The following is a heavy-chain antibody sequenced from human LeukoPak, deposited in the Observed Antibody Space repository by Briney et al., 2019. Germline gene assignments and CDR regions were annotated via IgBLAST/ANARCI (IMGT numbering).Heavy chain of an antibody. CDR1: GFTFSSYG. J-gene: IGHJ4*02. V-gene: IGHV3-30*02. Sequence: GGSLRLSFAASGFTFSSYGMHWVRQAPGKGREWVALIRYDGSNKYYADSGKGGFTISRDNSQNPLYLQMNSLRAEDTAVYSCAGIAAAGTWGQGTLVTVSS. CDR2: IRYDGSNK. CDR3: AGIAAAGT. D-gene: IGHD6-13*01.